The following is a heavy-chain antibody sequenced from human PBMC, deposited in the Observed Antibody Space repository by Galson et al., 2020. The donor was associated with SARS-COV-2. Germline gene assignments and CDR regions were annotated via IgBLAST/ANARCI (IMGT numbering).Heavy chain of an antibody. Sequence: GGSLRLPCAASGFTLSSYRMNWVRQAPGKGLEWVTSISMSSSHIYHPDSMKGRFTISRDNAKNSLYLQMNSLRAEDTAVYYCAGEGRNFDFLPPRGGFDIWGQGTMVTVSS. CDR2: ISMSSSHI. CDR1: GFTLSSYR. D-gene: IGHD3-9*01. J-gene: IGHJ3*02. V-gene: IGHV3-21*01. CDR3: AGEGRNFDFLPPRGGFDI.